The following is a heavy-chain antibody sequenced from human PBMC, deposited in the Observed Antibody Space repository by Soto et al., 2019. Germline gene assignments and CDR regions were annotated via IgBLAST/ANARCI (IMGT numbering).Heavy chain of an antibody. CDR2: INAGNGNT. D-gene: IGHD3-3*01. J-gene: IGHJ6*02. CDR1: GGTFTSYA. V-gene: IGHV1-3*01. Sequence: ASVKVSCKASGGTFTSYAMHWVRQAPGQRLEWMGWINAGNGNTKYSQKFQGRVTITRDTSASTAYMELSSLRSEDTAVYYCARGKVLRFLEWLPPYYYGMDVWGQGTTVTVSS. CDR3: ARGKVLRFLEWLPPYYYGMDV.